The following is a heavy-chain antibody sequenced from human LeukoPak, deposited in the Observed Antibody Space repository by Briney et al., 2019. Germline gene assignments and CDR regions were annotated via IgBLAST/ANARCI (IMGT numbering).Heavy chain of an antibody. CDR3: AKPHFDY. V-gene: IGHV3-23*01. CDR2: ISPGGST. J-gene: IGHJ4*02. CDR1: GFTFTNYA. Sequence: PGGSLRLSCAASGFTFTNYAMSWVRQAPGRGLEWVSNISPGGSTNYADSVKGRFTISRDNYKNTLYLQMNSLRAEDTAVYYCAKPHFDYWGQGTLVTVSS.